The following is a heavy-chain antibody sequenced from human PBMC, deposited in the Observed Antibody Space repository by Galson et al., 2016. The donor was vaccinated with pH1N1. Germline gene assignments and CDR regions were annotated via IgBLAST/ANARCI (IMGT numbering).Heavy chain of an antibody. J-gene: IGHJ3*01. CDR2: INPNSGAT. D-gene: IGHD5-18*01. Sequence: SVKVSCKASGYTFIDYYIHWVRQAPGQGLEWMGWINPNSGATNYAQTFQGRVTITADKSSSTVYMEVNRLTSQDTAVYYCARGYSYHNNDGFDLWGQGTMVTVSA. V-gene: IGHV1-2*02. CDR3: ARGYSYHNNDGFDL. CDR1: GYTFIDYY.